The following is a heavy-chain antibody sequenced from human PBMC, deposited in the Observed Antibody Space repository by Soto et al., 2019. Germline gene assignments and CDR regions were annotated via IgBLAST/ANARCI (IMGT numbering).Heavy chain of an antibody. CDR2: ISGSGGST. D-gene: IGHD3-22*01. J-gene: IGHJ4*02. CDR1: GFTFSSYA. CDR3: AKNRDYYDSSGYY. V-gene: IGHV3-23*01. Sequence: GGSRRLSCAASGFTFSSYAMSWVRQAPGKGLEWVSAISGSGGSTYYADSVKGRFTISRDNSKNTLYLQMNSLRAEDTAVYYCAKNRDYYDSSGYYWGQGTLVTVSS.